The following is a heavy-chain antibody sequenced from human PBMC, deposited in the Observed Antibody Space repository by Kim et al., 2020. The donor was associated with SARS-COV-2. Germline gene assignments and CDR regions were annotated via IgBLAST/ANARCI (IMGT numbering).Heavy chain of an antibody. CDR2: INTNTGNP. CDR3: ARVGFAAAGNGGWFDP. J-gene: IGHJ5*02. D-gene: IGHD6-13*01. CDR1: GYTFTSYA. Sequence: ASVKVSCKASGYTFTSYAMNWVRQAPGQGLEWMGWINTNTGNPTYAQGFTGRFVFSLDTSVSTAYLQISSLKAEDTAVYYCARVGFAAAGNGGWFDPWGQGTLVTVSS. V-gene: IGHV7-4-1*02.